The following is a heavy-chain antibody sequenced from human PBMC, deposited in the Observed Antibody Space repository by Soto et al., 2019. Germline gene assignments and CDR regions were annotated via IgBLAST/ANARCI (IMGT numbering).Heavy chain of an antibody. D-gene: IGHD3-22*01. CDR3: ARSPFEAFYDSSGDWYFDL. CDR2: IIPIFGTA. Sequence: GASVKVSCKASGGTFSSYAISWVRQAPGQGLEWMGGIIPIFGTANYAQKFQGRVTITADKSTSTAYMELGSLRSEDTAVYYCARSPFEAFYDSSGDWYFDLWGRGTLVTVSS. CDR1: GGTFSSYA. V-gene: IGHV1-69*06. J-gene: IGHJ2*01.